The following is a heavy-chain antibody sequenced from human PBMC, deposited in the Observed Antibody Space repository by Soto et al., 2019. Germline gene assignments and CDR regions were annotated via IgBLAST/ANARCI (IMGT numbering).Heavy chain of an antibody. CDR3: ARGGGSDSFGY. Sequence: SETLSLTCTVSGASITYGGYSWSWIRQTPGKGLEWIGYINHLETTFYNPSFESRLTLSIDRAKNQFSLNLNSMSAADRAVYFCARGGGSDSFGYWGQGILVTV. CDR1: GASITYGGYS. D-gene: IGHD1-26*01. V-gene: IGHV4-30-2*01. J-gene: IGHJ4*02. CDR2: INHLETT.